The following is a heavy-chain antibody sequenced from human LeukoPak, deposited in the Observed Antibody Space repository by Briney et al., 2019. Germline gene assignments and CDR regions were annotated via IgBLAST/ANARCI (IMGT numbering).Heavy chain of an antibody. CDR3: ARDRGTLDFWSGYYTLDAFDI. J-gene: IGHJ3*02. CDR2: ISAYNGNT. D-gene: IGHD3-3*01. Sequence: ASVKVSCKASGYTFTSYGISWVRQAPGQGLEWMGWISAYNGNTNYAQKLQGRVTMTTDTSTSTAYMELRSLRSDDTAVYYCARDRGTLDFWSGYYTLDAFDIWGQGTMVTVSS. V-gene: IGHV1-18*01. CDR1: GYTFTSYG.